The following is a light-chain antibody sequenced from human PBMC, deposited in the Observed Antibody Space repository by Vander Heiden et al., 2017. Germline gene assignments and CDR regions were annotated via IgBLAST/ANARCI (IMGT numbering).Light chain of an antibody. Sequence: IQLTQSPSSLSASVGDRVTITCRASQSISSYLNWYQQKPGKAPKLLIYAASSLQSGVRSRFSGSGSGTDFTLTISSLQPEDFATYYCQQSYSTPYTFGQGTKLEIK. CDR1: QSISSY. CDR3: QQSYSTPYT. V-gene: IGKV1-39*01. J-gene: IGKJ2*01. CDR2: AAS.